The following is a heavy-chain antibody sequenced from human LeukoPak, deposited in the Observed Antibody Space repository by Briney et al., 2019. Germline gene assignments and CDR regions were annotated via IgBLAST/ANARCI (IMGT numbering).Heavy chain of an antibody. V-gene: IGHV3-23*01. CDR2: LSGGGDRT. Sequence: GGSLRLSCAASGFTFRSYAMSWVRQAPGKGLEWVSSLSGGGDRTSYADYVKGQLIISRDNSKDTLYLQMNSLGVDDTAVYYCVKDRCNRFSCPEYWGQGTLVTVSS. D-gene: IGHD2/OR15-2a*01. CDR3: VKDRCNRFSCPEY. CDR1: GFTFRSYA. J-gene: IGHJ4*02.